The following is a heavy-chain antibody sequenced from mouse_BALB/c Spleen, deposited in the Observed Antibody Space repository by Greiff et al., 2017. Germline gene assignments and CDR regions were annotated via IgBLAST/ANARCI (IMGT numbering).Heavy chain of an antibody. CDR3: ARTEYGN. J-gene: IGHJ3*01. D-gene: IGHD2-1*01. CDR2: ISSGSSTI. CDR1: GFTFSSFG. V-gene: IGHV5-17*02. Sequence: EVHLVESGGGLVQPGGSRKLSCAASGFTFSSFGMHWVRQAPEKGLEWVAYISSGSSTIYYADTVKGRFTISRDNPKNTLFLQMTSLRSEDTAMYYCARTEYGNWGQGTLVTVSA.